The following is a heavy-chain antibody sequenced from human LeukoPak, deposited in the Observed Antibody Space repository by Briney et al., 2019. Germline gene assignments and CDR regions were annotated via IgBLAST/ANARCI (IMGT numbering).Heavy chain of an antibody. V-gene: IGHV3-21*01. CDR3: ARLLYYYGSGSYYIDY. CDR1: GFTFSSYS. D-gene: IGHD3-10*01. J-gene: IGHJ4*02. Sequence: GGSLRLSCAASGFTFSSYSMNWVRQAPGKGLEWVSSISSSSSYIYYADSVKGRFTISRDNAKNSLYLQMNSLRAEDTAVYYCARLLYYYGSGSYYIDYWGQGTLVTVSS. CDR2: ISSSSSYI.